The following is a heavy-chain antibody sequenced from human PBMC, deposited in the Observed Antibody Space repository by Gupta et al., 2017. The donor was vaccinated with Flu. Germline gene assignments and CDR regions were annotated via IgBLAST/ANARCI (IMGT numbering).Heavy chain of an antibody. CDR1: GFDFHGYW. V-gene: IGHV3-7*01. J-gene: IGHJ4*02. Sequence: EVQLVESGGGLFQPGGSLKLSCAASGFDFHGYWMAWVRQAPGKGLEWLANINRDGSEKHYSDAVRGRATISRDNGKKSVFLQMNSLRVDDTAKYFCVRDTPVRVGSADPFDYWGQGLQVNVSA. CDR3: VRDTPVRVGSADPFDY. CDR2: INRDGSEK. D-gene: IGHD3-16*01.